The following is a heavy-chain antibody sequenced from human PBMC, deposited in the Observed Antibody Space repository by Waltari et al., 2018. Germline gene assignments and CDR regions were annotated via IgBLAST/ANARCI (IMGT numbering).Heavy chain of an antibody. CDR3: ARDFHGITGTRVGISWYFDL. V-gene: IGHV3-53*01. D-gene: IGHD1-7*01. Sequence: EVQLVESGGGLIQPGGSLRLSCAASGFTVSSNYMSWVRQAPGQGLEWVSVIYSGGSTYYADSVKGRFTISRDNSKNTLYLQMNSLRAEDTAVYYCARDFHGITGTRVGISWYFDLWGRGTLVTVSS. J-gene: IGHJ2*01. CDR1: GFTVSSNY. CDR2: IYSGGST.